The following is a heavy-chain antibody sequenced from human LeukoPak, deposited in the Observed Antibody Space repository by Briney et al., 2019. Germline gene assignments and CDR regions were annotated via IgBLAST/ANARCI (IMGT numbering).Heavy chain of an antibody. J-gene: IGHJ4*02. D-gene: IGHD2-15*01. Sequence: PSETLSLTCAVYGGSFSGYYWSWIRQPPGKGLEWIGEINHSGSTNYNPSLKSRVTISVDTSKNQFSLKLSSVTAADTAVYYCARIVRGSAATDYWGQGTLVTVSS. V-gene: IGHV4-34*01. CDR2: INHSGST. CDR1: GGSFSGYY. CDR3: ARIVRGSAATDY.